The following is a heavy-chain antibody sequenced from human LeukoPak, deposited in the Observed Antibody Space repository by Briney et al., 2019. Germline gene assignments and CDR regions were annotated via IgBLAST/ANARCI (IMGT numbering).Heavy chain of an antibody. D-gene: IGHD6-19*01. V-gene: IGHV4-59*02. CDR2: IYYSGST. J-gene: IGHJ5*02. Sequence: SSETLSLTCTVSGGSVSSYNWSWIRQPPGKGLEWIGYIYYSGSTNYNPSLKSRATISVDTSKNQFSLKLSSVTAADTAVYYCAREIAVAGTGWFDPWGQGTLVTVSS. CDR1: GGSVSSYN. CDR3: AREIAVAGTGWFDP.